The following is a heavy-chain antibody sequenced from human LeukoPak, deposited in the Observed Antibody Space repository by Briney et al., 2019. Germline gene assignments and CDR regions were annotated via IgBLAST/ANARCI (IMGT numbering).Heavy chain of an antibody. CDR2: IPYDGSNK. J-gene: IGHJ4*02. CDR1: GFAFSRHG. D-gene: IGHD3-9*01. V-gene: IGHV3-30*02. Sequence: GGSLRLSCAASGFAFSRHGIHWVRQAPGKGLEWVAFIPYDGSNKFYADSVKGRFTISRDNSKNTLYLQMNSLRAEDTAVYYCARGKESIRYFDWLPDYFDYWGQGTLVTVSS. CDR3: ARGKESIRYFDWLPDYFDY.